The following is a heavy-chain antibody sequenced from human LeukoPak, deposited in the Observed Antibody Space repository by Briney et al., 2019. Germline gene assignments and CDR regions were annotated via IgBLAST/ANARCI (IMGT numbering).Heavy chain of an antibody. CDR1: GGSISSSSYY. CDR2: IYYSGST. CDR3: ATEFRPTGRKTYYYGSGSYPPWFDP. V-gene: IGHV4-39*01. D-gene: IGHD3-10*01. J-gene: IGHJ5*02. Sequence: SETLSLTCTVSGGSISSSSYYWGWIRQPPGKGLEWIGSIYYSGSTYYNPSLKSRVTISVDTSKNQFSLKLSSVTAADTAVCYCATEFRPTGRKTYYYGSGSYPPWFDPWGQGTLVTVSS.